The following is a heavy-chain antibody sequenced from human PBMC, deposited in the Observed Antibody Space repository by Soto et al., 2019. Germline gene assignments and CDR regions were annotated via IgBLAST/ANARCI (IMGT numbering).Heavy chain of an antibody. CDR2: INHSGST. Sequence: SETLSLTCAVYGGSFSGYYWSWIRQPPGKGLEWIGEINHSGSTNYNPSLKSRVTISVDTSKNQFSLKLSSVTAADTAVYYCARVPRERFGEDYMDVWGKGTTVTVSS. D-gene: IGHD3-10*01. V-gene: IGHV4-34*01. CDR3: ARVPRERFGEDYMDV. CDR1: GGSFSGYY. J-gene: IGHJ6*03.